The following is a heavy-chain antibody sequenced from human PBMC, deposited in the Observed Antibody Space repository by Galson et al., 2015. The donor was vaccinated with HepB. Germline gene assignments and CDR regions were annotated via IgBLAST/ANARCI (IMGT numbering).Heavy chain of an antibody. CDR2: ISYDGSNK. CDR1: GFTFRIYA. V-gene: IGHV3-30-3*01. J-gene: IGHJ6*02. CDR3: ARDPNTSSWYPAYYYYGMDV. Sequence: SLRLSCAASGFTFRIYAMHWVRQAPGRGLEWVAVISYDGSNKYYADSVKGRFTISRDNSKNTLYLQMKSLRTEDTAMYYCARDPNTSSWYPAYYYYGMDVWGQGTTVTVSS. D-gene: IGHD6-13*01.